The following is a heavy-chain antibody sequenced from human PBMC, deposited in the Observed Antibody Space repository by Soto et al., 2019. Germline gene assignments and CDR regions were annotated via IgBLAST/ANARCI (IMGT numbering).Heavy chain of an antibody. Sequence: QITLKESGPTLVKPTQTLTLTCTFSGFSLSTSGVGVGWIRQPPGKALEWLALIYWDDDKRYSPSLKSRLTIXXDXSXXQVVLTMTNMDPVDTATYYCAHRLHSSGRRRYFDYWGQGTLVTVSS. J-gene: IGHJ4*02. CDR1: GFSLSTSGVG. V-gene: IGHV2-5*02. CDR3: AHRLHSSGRRRYFDY. D-gene: IGHD6-19*01. CDR2: IYWDDDK.